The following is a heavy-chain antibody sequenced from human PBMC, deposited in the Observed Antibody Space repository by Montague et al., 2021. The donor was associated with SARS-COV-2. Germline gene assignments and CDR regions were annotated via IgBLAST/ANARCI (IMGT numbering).Heavy chain of an antibody. CDR3: ARDPYSSSWYANFDY. Sequence: STIYYSDSVKGRFTISRDNAKNSLYLQMNILRAEDPAVYYCARDPYSSSWYANFDYWGQGTLVTVS. D-gene: IGHD6-13*01. J-gene: IGHJ4*02. V-gene: IGHV3-48*03. CDR2: STI.